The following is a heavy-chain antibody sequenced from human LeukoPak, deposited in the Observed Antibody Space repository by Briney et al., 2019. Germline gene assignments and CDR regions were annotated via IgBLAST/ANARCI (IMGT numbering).Heavy chain of an antibody. V-gene: IGHV1-69*13. CDR2: IIPIFGTA. J-gene: IGHJ4*02. CDR3: ANSQERSYYGVY. D-gene: IGHD3-10*01. CDR1: GYTFTSYA. Sequence: ASVKVSCKASGYTFTSYAISWVRQAPGQGLEWMGGIIPIFGTANYAQKFQGRVTITADESTSTAYMELSSLRSEDTAVYYCANSQERSYYGVYWGQGTLVTVSS.